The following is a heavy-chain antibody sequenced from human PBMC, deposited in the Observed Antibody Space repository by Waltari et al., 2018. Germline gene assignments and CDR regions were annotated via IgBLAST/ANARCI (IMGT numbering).Heavy chain of an antibody. CDR3: VKDLNIVTEYWKMPFDS. J-gene: IGHJ5*01. D-gene: IGHD3-9*01. Sequence: VQLEQSGAEAKRPGAAVKIYCKTSGYNVGSAGISRLRQAPGQGPEWMGWVSCYNSDTIDAQTFQGRLALSTDASTKTAYMNLWSLRSDDTAIYYCVKDLNIVTEYWKMPFDSWGQGTQVTVSS. V-gene: IGHV1-18*01. CDR2: VSCYNSDT. CDR1: GYNVGSAG.